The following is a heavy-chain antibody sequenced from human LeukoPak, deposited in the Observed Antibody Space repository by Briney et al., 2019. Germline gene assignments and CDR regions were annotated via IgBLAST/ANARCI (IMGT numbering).Heavy chain of an antibody. CDR2: ISGSDDST. Sequence: GSLRLSCAASGFTFSSYAVNWVRQAPGKGLEWVSGISGSDDSTYYADSVKGRFTISRDISRNTLYLQMNSLRAEDTAVYYCAKDSGHSSSWYYWGQGTLVTVSS. D-gene: IGHD6-13*01. CDR3: AKDSGHSSSWYY. V-gene: IGHV3-23*01. J-gene: IGHJ4*02. CDR1: GFTFSSYA.